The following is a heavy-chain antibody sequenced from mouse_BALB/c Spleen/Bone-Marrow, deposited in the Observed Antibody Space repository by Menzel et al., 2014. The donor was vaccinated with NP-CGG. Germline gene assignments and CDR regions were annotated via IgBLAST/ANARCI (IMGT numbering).Heavy chain of an antibody. V-gene: IGHV14-3*02. J-gene: IGHJ1*01. CDR1: GFNIKDTY. CDR2: IDPANGNT. CDR3: AREYYGNYAWYFDV. Sequence: EVMLVESGAELVKPGASVKLSCTASGFNIKDTYMNWVKPRPEQGLEWIGRIDPANGNTKYDPKFQGKATITADTSSNTAYLQLSSLTSEDTAVYYCAREYYGNYAWYFDVWGAGTTVTVSS. D-gene: IGHD2-1*01.